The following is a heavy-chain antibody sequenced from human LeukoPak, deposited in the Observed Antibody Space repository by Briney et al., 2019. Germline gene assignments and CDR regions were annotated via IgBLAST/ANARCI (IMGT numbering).Heavy chain of an antibody. J-gene: IGHJ6*02. V-gene: IGHV3-30*04. CDR3: ARDGPHFGSYYYYGMDV. CDR1: GFTFSSYA. Sequence: GRSLRLSCAASGFTFSSYAMHWVRQAPGKGLEWVAVISYDGSNKYYADSVKGRFTISRDNSKNTLYLQMNSLRAEDTAVYYCARDGPHFGSYYYYGMDVWGQWTTVTVSS. CDR2: ISYDGSNK. D-gene: IGHD3-16*01.